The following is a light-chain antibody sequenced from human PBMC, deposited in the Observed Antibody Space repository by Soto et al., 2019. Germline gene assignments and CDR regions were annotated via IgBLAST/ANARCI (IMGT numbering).Light chain of an antibody. V-gene: IGKV3-20*01. Sequence: EIVLTQSPGTLSLSPGERATLSCRVSQSVSSNNLAWYQQRPGQAPRLLIYAASRRGTGIPDRFGGSGSGTDFTLTISRLEPEDFAVYYCQQYGTSFLTFGGGTKVDIK. CDR1: QSVSSNN. CDR2: AAS. J-gene: IGKJ4*01. CDR3: QQYGTSFLT.